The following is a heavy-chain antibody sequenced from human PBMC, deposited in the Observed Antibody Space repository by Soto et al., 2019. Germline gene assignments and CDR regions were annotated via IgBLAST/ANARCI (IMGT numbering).Heavy chain of an antibody. J-gene: IGHJ6*02. CDR1: GGTFSSYA. CDR3: ATNPGENPQRDGYRYYYYGMDV. CDR2: IIPIFGTA. V-gene: IGHV1-69*13. Sequence: SVKVSCKASGGTFSSYAISWVRQAPGQGLEWKGGIIPIFGTANYAQKFQGRVTITADESTSTAYMELSSLRSEDTAVYYCATNPGENPQRDGYRYYYYGMDVWGQGTTVTVSS. D-gene: IGHD5-12*01.